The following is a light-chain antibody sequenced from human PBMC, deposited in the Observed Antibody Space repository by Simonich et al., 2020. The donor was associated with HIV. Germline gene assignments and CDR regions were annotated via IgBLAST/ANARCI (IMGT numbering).Light chain of an antibody. J-gene: IGKJ4*01. CDR1: QSVSSN. CDR2: GAS. CDR3: QQRTNWPPLT. Sequence: EIVMTQSPATLSVSPGERATLSCRASQSVSSNLAWYQQKPGQAPRLLIYGASTSATGIPARFSGSGSGTDFTLTISSLEPEDFAIYYCQQRTNWPPLTFGGGTKVEIK. V-gene: IGKV3-15*01.